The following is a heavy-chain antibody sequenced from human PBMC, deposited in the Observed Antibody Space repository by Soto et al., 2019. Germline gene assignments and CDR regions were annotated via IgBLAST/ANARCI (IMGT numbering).Heavy chain of an antibody. D-gene: IGHD3-16*01. Sequence: QVQLVQSGDEVKKPGASVKVSCKASGYIFVNYGIAWVRQAPGQGLEWMGWISPYTGNTHSATKVQGRITMTTDTSTSNAYMDLGSLTSDNTAVYYCVMVDNYVTPTPQDVWGQGTTVTVSS. CDR2: ISPYTGNT. J-gene: IGHJ6*02. CDR3: VMVDNYVTPTPQDV. CDR1: GYIFVNYG. V-gene: IGHV1-18*01.